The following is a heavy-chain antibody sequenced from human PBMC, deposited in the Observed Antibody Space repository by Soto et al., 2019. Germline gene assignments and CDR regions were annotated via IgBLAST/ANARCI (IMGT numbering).Heavy chain of an antibody. D-gene: IGHD3-10*01. V-gene: IGHV4-59*01. J-gene: IGHJ4*02. CDR3: ARDGYDGSGSPYPAY. CDR1: GGSMSEYF. CDR2: VYYLGST. Sequence: KTSETLSLTCTVSGGSMSEYFWSWIRQSPGKGLEWIGYVYYLGSTDYNPSLKGRVTISVDTSKRQFSLKLNSVTVADTAIYYCARDGYDGSGSPYPAYWGPGTQVTVSS.